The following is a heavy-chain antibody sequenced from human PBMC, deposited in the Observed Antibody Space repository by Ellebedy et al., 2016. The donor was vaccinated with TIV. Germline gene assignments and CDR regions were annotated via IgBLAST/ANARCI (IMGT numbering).Heavy chain of an antibody. J-gene: IGHJ4*02. CDR1: GYTFTSYH. CDR3: ARVDSGGAFDY. V-gene: IGHV1-46*01. CDR2: INPTGGGT. Sequence: AASVKVSCKASGYTFTSYHMHWVRQAPEQGLEWMGKINPTGGGTTYALKFQGRVTMTRDTSTSTVYMELGSLRADDTAVYYCARVDSGGAFDYWGQGTLVTVSS. D-gene: IGHD4-23*01.